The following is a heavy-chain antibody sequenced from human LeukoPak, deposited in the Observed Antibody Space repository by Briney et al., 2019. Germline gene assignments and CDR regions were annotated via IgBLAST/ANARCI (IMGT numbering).Heavy chain of an antibody. CDR2: IIPILGIA. D-gene: IGHD6-6*01. CDR3: ARDASAEYSSSSGY. CDR1: GGTFSSYA. V-gene: IGHV1-69*04. Sequence: ASVKVSCKASGGTFSSYAISWVRQAPGQGLEWMGRIIPILGIANYAQKFQGRVTITADKSTSTAYVELSSPRSEDTAVYYCARDASAEYSSSSGYWGQGTLVTVSS. J-gene: IGHJ4*02.